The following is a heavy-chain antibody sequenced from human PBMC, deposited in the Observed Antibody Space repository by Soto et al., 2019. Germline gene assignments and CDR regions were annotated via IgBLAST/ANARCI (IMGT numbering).Heavy chain of an antibody. V-gene: IGHV1-69*01. J-gene: IGHJ3*02. CDR1: GGTFSSYA. CDR3: ARHPLFGVVIMGAFDI. Sequence: QVQLVQSGAEVKKPGSSVKVSCKASGGTFSSYAISWVRQAPGQGLEWMGGIIPIFGTANYAQKFQGRVTITADESTSTAYMELSRLRSEDTAVYYCARHPLFGVVIMGAFDIWGQGTMVTVSS. CDR2: IIPIFGTA. D-gene: IGHD3-3*01.